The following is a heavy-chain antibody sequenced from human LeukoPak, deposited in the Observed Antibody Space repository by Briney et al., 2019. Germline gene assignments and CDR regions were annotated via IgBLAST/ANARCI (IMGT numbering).Heavy chain of an antibody. CDR3: AKTGFQWGYYFYYMDV. V-gene: IGHV3-15*01. CDR1: GFTFSNAW. J-gene: IGHJ6*03. D-gene: IGHD1-14*01. Sequence: GGSLRLSCAASGFTFSNAWMSWVRQAPGKGLEWVGRVRSETKGGTTDYAAPVKGRFSISRDDSANTLYLQMNSLIAEDTAVYYCAKTGFQWGYYFYYMDVWGKGTTVTVSS. CDR2: VRSETKGGTT.